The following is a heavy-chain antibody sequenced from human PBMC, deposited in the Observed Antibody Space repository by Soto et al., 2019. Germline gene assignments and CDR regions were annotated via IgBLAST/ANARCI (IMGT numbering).Heavy chain of an antibody. CDR3: ARIRAFDI. CDR1: GFNFIGQN. CDR2: IGTGDGSM. V-gene: IGHV3-21*01. Sequence: PGGSLRLSCATSGFNFIGQNIYWFRQATGKELEWVSSIGTGDGSMYYADSVKGRFTISRDNAKNSLFLQMNSLRAEDAAVYFCARIRAFDIWGQGTMVTVSS. J-gene: IGHJ3*02.